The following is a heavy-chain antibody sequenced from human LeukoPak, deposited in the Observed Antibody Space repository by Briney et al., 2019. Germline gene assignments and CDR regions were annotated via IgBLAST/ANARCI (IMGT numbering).Heavy chain of an antibody. D-gene: IGHD5-18*01. Sequence: SETLSLTCAVYGGSFSGYSWTWIRQPPGKGLEWIGENNHSGTTDYNPSLQSRVTISLDTSKNQFSLKVTSVTAADTAVYYCARVRLPPYYYYFYYMDVWGTGTTVTVSS. CDR3: ARVRLPPYYYYFYYMDV. V-gene: IGHV4-34*01. J-gene: IGHJ6*03. CDR1: GGSFSGYS. CDR2: NNHSGTT.